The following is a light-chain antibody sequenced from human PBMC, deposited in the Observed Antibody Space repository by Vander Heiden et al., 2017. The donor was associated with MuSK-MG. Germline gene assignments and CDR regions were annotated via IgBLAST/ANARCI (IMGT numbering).Light chain of an antibody. V-gene: IGKV3-11*01. J-gene: IGKJ3*01. Sequence: EFVLTQSPRTLSSAPGETATLSCRASQHVGDCLAWYKQKPGQAPRLLISGASKRAPDIPGRFSGDGSGTDFTLTIRNLESEEFALYSCQQCDSQPINFGSGTNVDSK. CDR1: QHVGDC. CDR2: GAS. CDR3: QQCDSQPIN.